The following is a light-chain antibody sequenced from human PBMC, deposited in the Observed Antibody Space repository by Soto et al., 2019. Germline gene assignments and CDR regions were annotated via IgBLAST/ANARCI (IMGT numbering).Light chain of an antibody. Sequence: QSVLTQPPSVSXAXXXRXXXXXXXXXXXXGAGDDVHWYQHLPGTAPKLLIYGNSNRPSGVPDRFSGSKSGTSASLAITGLQAEDEADYYCQSYDSSLSAYVFGTGTKLTVL. V-gene: IGLV1-40*01. CDR3: QSYDSSLSAYV. J-gene: IGLJ1*01. CDR2: GNS. CDR1: XXXXGAGDD.